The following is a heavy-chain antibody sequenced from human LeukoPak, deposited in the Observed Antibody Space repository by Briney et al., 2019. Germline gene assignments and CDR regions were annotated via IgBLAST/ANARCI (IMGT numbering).Heavy chain of an antibody. J-gene: IGHJ4*02. CDR1: GGSISSAAYY. V-gene: IGHV4-61*02. Sequence: SQTLSLTCTVSGGSISSAAYYWSWIRQPAGKGLEWIARIYISGSTNYNPSLKSRVTISVDTSKNQFSLKLSSVTAADTAVYYCAREREGPYGYLDYWGQGTLVTVSS. D-gene: IGHD4-17*01. CDR3: AREREGPYGYLDY. CDR2: IYISGST.